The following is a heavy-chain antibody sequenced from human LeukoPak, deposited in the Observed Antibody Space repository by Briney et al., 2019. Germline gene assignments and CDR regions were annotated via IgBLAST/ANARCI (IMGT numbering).Heavy chain of an antibody. Sequence: ASVKISCKASGYSFNSQGMNWVRQAPGQGLEWMGGIIPIFGTANYAQKFQGRVTITADESTSTAYMELSSLRSEDTAVYYCAAYYGSGSYGGDWGQGTLVTVSS. CDR1: GYSFNSQG. V-gene: IGHV1-69*13. CDR3: AAYYGSGSYGGD. J-gene: IGHJ4*02. D-gene: IGHD3-10*01. CDR2: IIPIFGTA.